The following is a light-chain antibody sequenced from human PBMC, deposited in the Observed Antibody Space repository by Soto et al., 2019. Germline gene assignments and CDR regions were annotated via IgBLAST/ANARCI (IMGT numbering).Light chain of an antibody. CDR1: LTVSDNY. Sequence: EIVLTQSPGTLSLSPGERATLSCRASLTVSDNYLAWYQQKAGQAPRLVIYGASNRATGIPDRFSGSGSGTDFTLTISSLEPEDFAVYYCQQRSNWATFGPGTTGDIK. CDR3: QQRSNWAT. J-gene: IGKJ3*01. V-gene: IGKV3D-20*02. CDR2: GAS.